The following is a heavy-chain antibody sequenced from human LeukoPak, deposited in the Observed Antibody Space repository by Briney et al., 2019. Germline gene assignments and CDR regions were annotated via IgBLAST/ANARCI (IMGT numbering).Heavy chain of an antibody. D-gene: IGHD5/OR15-5a*01. CDR2: ISSDGSVT. J-gene: IGHJ4*02. V-gene: IGHV3-74*01. CDR3: STSFDY. CDR1: GFTFSSYW. Sequence: SGGSLRLSCVASGFTFSSYWMHWVRQGPGKGLVWVSRISSDGSVTIYADSVKGRFTISRDNAKNTLYLQMNSLRAEDTAVYYCSTSFDYGGPGTQVTVSS.